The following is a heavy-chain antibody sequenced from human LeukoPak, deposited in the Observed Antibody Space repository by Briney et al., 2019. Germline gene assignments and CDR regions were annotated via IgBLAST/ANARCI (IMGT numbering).Heavy chain of an antibody. CDR1: GGTFSSYA. CDR3: ARGALESGSYLPPDY. J-gene: IGHJ4*02. V-gene: IGHV1-69*05. Sequence: SVKVSCKASGGTFSSYAISWVRQAPGQGLEWMGGIIPIFGTANYAQKFQGRVTITTDESTSTAYMELSSLRSEDTAVYYCARGALESGSYLPPDYWGQGTLVTVSS. CDR2: IIPIFGTA. D-gene: IGHD1-26*01.